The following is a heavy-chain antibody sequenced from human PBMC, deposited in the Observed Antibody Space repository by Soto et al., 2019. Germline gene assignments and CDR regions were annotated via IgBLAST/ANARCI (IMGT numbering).Heavy chain of an antibody. CDR2: ISDGGERT. V-gene: IGHV3-23*01. D-gene: IGHD3-3*01. J-gene: IGHJ6*02. CDR1: GFTFSDYV. CDR3: ARDRSTDFGLDV. Sequence: EAQLLESGGDLVQPGGSLRLSCVASGFTFSDYVMSWVRQVPGKGLEWVSSISDGGERTDYRDSVRGRFTISRENARFTLHLQMNSLRVDDTAIYFCARDRSTDFGLDVWGQGTTVTVSS.